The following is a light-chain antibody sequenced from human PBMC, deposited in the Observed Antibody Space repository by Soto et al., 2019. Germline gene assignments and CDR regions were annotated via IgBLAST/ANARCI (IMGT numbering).Light chain of an antibody. Sequence: EIVMTQSPATLSVSPGERATLSCRASQSISSNLAWYQQKPGQAPRLLMFRTSSRATGFPARFSGSGSGTEFNLTISSLQSEDFATYYCQQYSVYWTFGQGTKVEIK. CDR2: RTS. CDR1: QSISSN. CDR3: QQYSVYWT. V-gene: IGKV3-15*01. J-gene: IGKJ1*01.